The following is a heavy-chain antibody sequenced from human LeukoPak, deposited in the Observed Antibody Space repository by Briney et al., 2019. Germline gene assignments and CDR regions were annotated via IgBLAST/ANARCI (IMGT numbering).Heavy chain of an antibody. V-gene: IGHV1-46*01. CDR1: GYTFTAYY. J-gene: IGHJ4*02. CDR2: INPSDGST. CDR3: ARDPLQGSGYKGNYFDF. D-gene: IGHD1-1*01. Sequence: GASVKVSCKTSGYTFTAYYIHWVRQAPGEGLEWMGTINPSDGSTTYAQKVLGRVTMTRDTATSTVYMELSSLRSEDTAVYYCARDPLQGSGYKGNYFDFWGQGTLVTVSS.